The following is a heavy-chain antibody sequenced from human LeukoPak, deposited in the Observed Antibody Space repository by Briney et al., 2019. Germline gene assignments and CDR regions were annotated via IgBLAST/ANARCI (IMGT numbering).Heavy chain of an antibody. V-gene: IGHV3-53*01. CDR1: GFTVSSNY. CDR3: ARYPAGRFDP. Sequence: GGSLGLSCAASGFTVSSNYMSWVRQAPGKGLEWVSVIYSGGSTYYADSVKGRFTISRDNSKNTLYLQMNSLRAEDTAVYYCARYPAGRFDPWGQGTLVTVSS. D-gene: IGHD6-13*01. CDR2: IYSGGST. J-gene: IGHJ5*02.